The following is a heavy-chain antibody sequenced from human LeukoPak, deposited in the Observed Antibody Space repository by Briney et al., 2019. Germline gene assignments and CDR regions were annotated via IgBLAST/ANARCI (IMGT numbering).Heavy chain of an antibody. J-gene: IGHJ4*02. Sequence: ASETLSLTCSVSGGSIISTNYYWGWIRQPPGKGLEWIGSIYQSGSGSSYYNPSLKSRVTISGDTSKNHFFLRLSSVTAADTAVYYCASTLRFLPYRRFDYWGQGTLVTVPS. CDR2: IYQSGSGSS. D-gene: IGHD3-3*01. CDR3: ASTLRFLPYRRFDY. V-gene: IGHV4-39*02. CDR1: GGSIISTNYY.